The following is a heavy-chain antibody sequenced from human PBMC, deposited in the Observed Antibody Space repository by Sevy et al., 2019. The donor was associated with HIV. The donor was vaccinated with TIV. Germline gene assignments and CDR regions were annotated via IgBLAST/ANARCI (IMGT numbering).Heavy chain of an antibody. CDR1: GYTFTSYA. D-gene: IGHD2-2*01. V-gene: IGHV7-4-1*02. CDR2: INTNTGNP. CDR3: ARGGGFSVVVPAAMRAARPPIYY. J-gene: IGHJ4*02. Sequence: ASVKVSCKASGYTFTSYAMNWVRQAPGQGLEWMGWINTNTGNPTYAQGFTGRFVFSLDTSVSTAYLQISSLRAEDTAVYYCARGGGFSVVVPAAMRAARPPIYYWGQGTLVTVSS.